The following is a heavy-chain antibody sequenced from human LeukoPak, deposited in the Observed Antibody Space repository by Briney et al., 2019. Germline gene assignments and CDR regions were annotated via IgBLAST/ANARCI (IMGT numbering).Heavy chain of an antibody. CDR1: GYTFVNYG. CDR2: ISAYNGNT. J-gene: IGHJ4*02. Sequence: ASVMVSCKASGYTFVNYGISWVRQAPGQGLEWMGWISAYNGNTNYAQKLQGRVTMTTDTSTSTAYMELRSLRSDDTAVYYCARATGIAAAGHFDYWGQGTLVTVSS. CDR3: ARATGIAAAGHFDY. V-gene: IGHV1-18*01. D-gene: IGHD6-13*01.